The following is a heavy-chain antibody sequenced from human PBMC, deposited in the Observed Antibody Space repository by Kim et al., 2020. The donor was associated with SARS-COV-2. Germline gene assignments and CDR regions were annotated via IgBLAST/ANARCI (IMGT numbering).Heavy chain of an antibody. J-gene: IGHJ3*02. CDR1: GGSISSGGYY. CDR3: ARDRLELRHGAFDI. Sequence: SETLSLTCTVSGGSISSGGYYWSWIRQHPGKGLEWIGYIYYSGSTYYNPSLKSRVTISVDTSKNQFSLKLSSVTAADTAVYYCARDRLELRHGAFDIWGQWTMFTVSS. D-gene: IGHD1-7*01. V-gene: IGHV4-31*03. CDR2: IYYSGST.